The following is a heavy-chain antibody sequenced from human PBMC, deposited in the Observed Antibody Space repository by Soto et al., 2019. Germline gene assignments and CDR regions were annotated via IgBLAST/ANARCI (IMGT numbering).Heavy chain of an antibody. V-gene: IGHV1-69*04. J-gene: IGHJ6*02. Sequence: SVKVSCKASGGTFSSYTISWVRQAPGQGLEWMGRIIPILGIANYAQKFQGRVTITADKSTSTAYMELSSLRSEDTAVYYCARDPPLSGYDYYYYGMDVWGQGTTVTVS. D-gene: IGHD5-12*01. CDR3: ARDPPLSGYDYYYYGMDV. CDR2: IIPILGIA. CDR1: GGTFSSYT.